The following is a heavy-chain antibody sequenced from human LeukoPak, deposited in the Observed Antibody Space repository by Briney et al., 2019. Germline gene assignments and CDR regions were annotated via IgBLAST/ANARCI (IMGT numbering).Heavy chain of an antibody. CDR3: AREYAVAGSDY. CDR1: GYSISSGYY. Sequence: KPSETLSLTCTVSGYSISSGYYWGWIRQPPGKGLEWIGSIYHSGSTYYNPSLKSRVTISVDTSKNQFSLKLSSVTAADTAVYYCAREYAVAGSDYWGQGTLVTVSS. V-gene: IGHV4-38-2*02. J-gene: IGHJ4*02. CDR2: IYHSGST. D-gene: IGHD6-19*01.